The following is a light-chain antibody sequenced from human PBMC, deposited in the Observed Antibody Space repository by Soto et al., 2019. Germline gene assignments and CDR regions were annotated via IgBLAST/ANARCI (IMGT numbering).Light chain of an antibody. J-gene: IGLJ3*02. Sequence: QSVLTQPPSASGSPGQRVIISCSGSSSNIGNNAVNWYQHLPGTSPKLLISRNSQRPSGVPDRFSGSKSGTSASLAISGLQSEDETDYYCATWDDSLDGWVFGGGTKVTVL. V-gene: IGLV1-44*01. CDR3: ATWDDSLDGWV. CDR1: SSNIGNNA. CDR2: RNS.